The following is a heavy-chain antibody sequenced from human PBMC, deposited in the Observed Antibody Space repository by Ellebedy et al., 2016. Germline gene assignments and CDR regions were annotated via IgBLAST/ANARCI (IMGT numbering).Heavy chain of an antibody. CDR1: GFTVSSNY. CDR3: ARVANFLNTLMTPLTYWYFDL. V-gene: IGHV3-66*01. CDR2: IYSGGST. Sequence: GGSLRLSCAASGFTVSSNYMSWVRQAPGKGLEWVSVIYSGGSTYYADSVKGRFTISRDNSKNTLYLQMNSLRAEDTAVYYCARVANFLNTLMTPLTYWYFDLWGRGTLVTVSS. D-gene: IGHD2-15*01. J-gene: IGHJ2*01.